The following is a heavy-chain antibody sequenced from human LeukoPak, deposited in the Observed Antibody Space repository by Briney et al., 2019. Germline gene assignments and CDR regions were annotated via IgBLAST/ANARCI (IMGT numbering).Heavy chain of an antibody. CDR2: IRYDGSNK. J-gene: IGHJ4*02. Sequence: PGGSLRLSCAASGFTFSSYGMHWVRQAPGKGLEWVAFIRYDGSNKYYADSVKGRFTISRDNSKNTLYLQMNSLRAEDTAVYYCAKGFGMAATYYFDYWGQGTLVTVSS. V-gene: IGHV3-30*02. CDR3: AKGFGMAATYYFDY. D-gene: IGHD5-24*01. CDR1: GFTFSSYG.